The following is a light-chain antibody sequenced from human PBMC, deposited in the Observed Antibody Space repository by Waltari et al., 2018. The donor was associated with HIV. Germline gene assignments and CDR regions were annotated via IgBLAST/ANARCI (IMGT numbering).Light chain of an antibody. CDR1: QSVSDY. CDR2: CAS. CDR3: QQYNDWPPLYT. Sequence: EIVMTQSPATLSVSPGERVTLSCRASQSVSDYLAWYQQKPGQAPRLLIYCASTRATGIPAKFSGSGSGTEFTLTISSLQSEDFAVYYCQQYNDWPPLYTFGQGTKVEIK. J-gene: IGKJ2*01. V-gene: IGKV3-15*01.